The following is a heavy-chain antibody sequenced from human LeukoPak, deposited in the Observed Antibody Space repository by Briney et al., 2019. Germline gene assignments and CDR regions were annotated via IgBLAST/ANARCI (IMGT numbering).Heavy chain of an antibody. V-gene: IGHV4-39*01. CDR1: GGSISSSSYY. CDR3: ATDDSDGYNFNY. D-gene: IGHD5-12*01. Sequence: SETLSRTCTVSGGSISSSSYYWGWIRQPPGKGLEWIGSIYYSGSTYYNPSLKSRVTISVDTSKNQFSLRLSSVTAADTAVYYCATDDSDGYNFNYWGQGTLVTVSS. J-gene: IGHJ4*02. CDR2: IYYSGST.